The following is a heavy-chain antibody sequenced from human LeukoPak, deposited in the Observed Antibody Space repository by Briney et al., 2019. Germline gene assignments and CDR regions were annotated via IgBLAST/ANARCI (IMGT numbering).Heavy chain of an antibody. CDR2: IRSKAYGGTT. Sequence: KTGGSLRLSCTASGFTFGDYAMSWFRQAPGKGLEWVGFIRSKAYGGTTEYAASVKGRFTISRDESKSIAYLQMNSLKTEDTAVYYCTRGGENWNRRGDYWGQGTLVTVSS. CDR3: TRGGENWNRRGDY. V-gene: IGHV3-49*05. CDR1: GFTFGDYA. D-gene: IGHD1-1*01. J-gene: IGHJ4*02.